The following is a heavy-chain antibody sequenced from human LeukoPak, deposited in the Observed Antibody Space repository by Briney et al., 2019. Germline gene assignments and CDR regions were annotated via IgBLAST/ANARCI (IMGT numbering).Heavy chain of an antibody. J-gene: IGHJ2*01. D-gene: IGHD6-13*01. CDR3: ARVSSSWYQDWYFDL. Sequence: PSETLFLTCTVSGGSISSYYRSWIRQPAGKGLEWIGRIDTSGNTNYKPSLKSRVTMSVDTSKKQFSLKLSSVTAADTAVYYCARVSSSWYQDWYFDLWGRGTLVTVSS. CDR1: GGSISSYY. V-gene: IGHV4-4*07. CDR2: IDTSGNT.